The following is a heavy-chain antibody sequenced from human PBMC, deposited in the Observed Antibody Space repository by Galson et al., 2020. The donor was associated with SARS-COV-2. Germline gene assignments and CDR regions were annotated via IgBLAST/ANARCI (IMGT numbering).Heavy chain of an antibody. J-gene: IGHJ6*02. CDR1: GSTISSYY. V-gene: IGHV4-59*08. Sequence: SETLSLTCTVSGSTISSYYLSWMRQAPGKGLEWVGYIYYSGSANYNPSLKSRLTISLDTSKNEFSLKMTSVTAADTAMYYCARHVRNHGMDVWGHVNPVTVSS. CDR3: ARHVRNHGMDV. CDR2: IYYSGSA. D-gene: IGHD3-10*02.